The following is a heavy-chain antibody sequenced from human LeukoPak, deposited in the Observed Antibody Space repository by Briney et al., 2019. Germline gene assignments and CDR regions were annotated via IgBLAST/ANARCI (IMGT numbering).Heavy chain of an antibody. V-gene: IGHV4-59*12. J-gene: IGHJ4*02. CDR2: IYYSGST. D-gene: IGHD5-18*01. CDR1: GGSISSYY. CDR3: ARPLGYSYGYGY. Sequence: SETLSLTCTVSGGSISSYYWSWIWQPPGKGLEWIGYIYYSGSTNYNPSLKSRVTISVDTSKNQFSLKLSSVTAADTAVYYCARPLGYSYGYGYWGQGTLVTVSS.